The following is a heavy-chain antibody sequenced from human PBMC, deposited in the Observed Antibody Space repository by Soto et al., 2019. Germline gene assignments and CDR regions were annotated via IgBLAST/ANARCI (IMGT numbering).Heavy chain of an antibody. D-gene: IGHD3-16*01. CDR2: IYYTGNT. J-gene: IGHJ4*02. Sequence: PSETLSLNCTVSVGSFSSGSYFWSWILQPPGKGLEWLGYIYYTGNTNYNPSLKSRLTISVDSSKNQFSLKLSSVTAADTAVYYCAREKTGDLTFFDSWGQGTLVTVSS. CDR3: AREKTGDLTFFDS. V-gene: IGHV4-61*01. CDR1: VGSFSSGSYF.